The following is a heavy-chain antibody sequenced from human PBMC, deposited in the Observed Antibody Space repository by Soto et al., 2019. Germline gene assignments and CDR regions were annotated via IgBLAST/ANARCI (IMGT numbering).Heavy chain of an antibody. D-gene: IGHD3-3*01. J-gene: IGHJ5*02. CDR1: GGSLSSISYY. CDR3: ATSRATIFGVFDP. CDR2: IYYSGST. Sequence: PSETRSRTWPVSGGSLSSISYYCVWLLPSPGKGLEWIGSIYYSGSTYYNPSLKSRVTISVDTSKNQFSLKLSSVTAADTAVYYCATSRATIFGVFDPWGQGTRVTVSS. V-gene: IGHV4-39*01.